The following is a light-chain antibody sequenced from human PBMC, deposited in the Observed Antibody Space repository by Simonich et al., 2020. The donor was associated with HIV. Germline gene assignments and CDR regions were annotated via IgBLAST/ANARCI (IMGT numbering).Light chain of an antibody. Sequence: EIVLKQSPGTLSLSPGKRATPSCRTSQSVSSSYLACYQQKPGQAPRLPIYDASNRATVIPSRFSGSGSATDFTLSINSLEPEDFAVYYCQQRSNWITFGQGTRLEIK. CDR3: QQRSNWIT. CDR2: DAS. V-gene: IGKV3D-20*02. J-gene: IGKJ5*01. CDR1: QSVSSSY.